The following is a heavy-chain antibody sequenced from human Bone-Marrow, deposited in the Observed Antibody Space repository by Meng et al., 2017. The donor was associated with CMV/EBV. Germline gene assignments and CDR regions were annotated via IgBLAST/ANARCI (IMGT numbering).Heavy chain of an antibody. D-gene: IGHD2-2*01. J-gene: IGHJ3*02. CDR2: IKQDGSEK. Sequence: GGSLRLSCAASGFTFSSYWMSWVRQAPGKGLEWVANIKQDGSEKYYVDSVKGRFTISRDNTNNSLYLQMNSLRAEDTAGYYCARAGGYQRAQGYAFDIWGQGTMVTVSS. CDR1: GFTFSSYW. CDR3: ARAGGYQRAQGYAFDI. V-gene: IGHV3-7*01.